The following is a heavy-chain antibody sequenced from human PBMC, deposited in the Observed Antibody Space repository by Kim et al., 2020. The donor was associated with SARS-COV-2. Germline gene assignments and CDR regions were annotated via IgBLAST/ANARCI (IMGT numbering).Heavy chain of an antibody. V-gene: IGHV4-30-4*01. J-gene: IGHJ4*02. Sequence: SETLSLTCTVSGGSISVADYFWSWIRQPPGKGLEWIGYIYYTGTTYYNPSLKSRVTISVDTSKNQFSLKLSSVTAADTAVYYCAAGRFEEVLRNWGQGTLGTVSS. CDR1: GGSISVADYF. CDR2: IYYTGTT. D-gene: IGHD3-10*01. CDR3: AAGRFEEVLRN.